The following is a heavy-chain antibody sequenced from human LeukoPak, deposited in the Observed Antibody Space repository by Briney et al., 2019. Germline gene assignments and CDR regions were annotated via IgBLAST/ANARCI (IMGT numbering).Heavy chain of an antibody. Sequence: ASVKVSCKASGYTFSSYGISWVRQAPGQGLEWMGWISVYNGNTNYAQKLQGRVTMTTDTSTSTAYMELRSLRSDDTAVYYCTRETSSRYFDYWGQGTLVTVSS. CDR2: ISVYNGNT. CDR1: GYTFSSYG. J-gene: IGHJ4*02. CDR3: TRETSSRYFDY. V-gene: IGHV1-18*01.